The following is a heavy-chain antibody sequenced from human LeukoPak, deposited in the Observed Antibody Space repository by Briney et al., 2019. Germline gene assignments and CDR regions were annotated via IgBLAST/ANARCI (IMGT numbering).Heavy chain of an antibody. Sequence: GRSLRLSCSVSGFTFCTYVMHWVRQAPGKGLEYVSAISSNGDNTYYADSVKGRFTISRDNSKNTLYLQMSSLRADDTAVYYCVRGTGYWGQGTLVTVSS. CDR2: ISSNGDNT. CDR1: GFTFCTYV. V-gene: IGHV3-64D*06. J-gene: IGHJ4*02. CDR3: VRGTGY.